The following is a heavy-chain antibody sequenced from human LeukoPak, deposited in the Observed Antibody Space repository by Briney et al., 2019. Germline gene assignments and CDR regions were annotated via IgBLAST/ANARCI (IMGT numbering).Heavy chain of an antibody. CDR2: FSSSCSTI. D-gene: IGHD3-22*01. CDR1: GFTFSSYE. J-gene: IGHJ1*01. Sequence: GGSLRLSCAASGFTFSSYEMNWVRQAPGKGRGGVSYFSSSCSTIYYAASVKGRFTISRDNAKNSLYLQMNSLRAEDTAVYYCARDYYDSSGYYAPGYFQHWGQGTLVTVSS. CDR3: ARDYYDSSGYYAPGYFQH. V-gene: IGHV3-48*03.